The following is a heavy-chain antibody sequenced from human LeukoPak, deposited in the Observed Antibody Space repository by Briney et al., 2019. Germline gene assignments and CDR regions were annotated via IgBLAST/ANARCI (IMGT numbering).Heavy chain of an antibody. CDR1: GYSFTSYW. CDR3: ARHPGDSSGYYPFFDY. Sequence: GESLKISCKGSGYSFTSYWIGGVRQMPGKGLEWMGIIYPGDSDIRYSPSFQGQVTISADKSISTAYLQWSSLKASDTAMYYCARHPGDSSGYYPFFDYWGQRTLVTVSS. V-gene: IGHV5-51*01. J-gene: IGHJ4*02. CDR2: IYPGDSDI. D-gene: IGHD3-22*01.